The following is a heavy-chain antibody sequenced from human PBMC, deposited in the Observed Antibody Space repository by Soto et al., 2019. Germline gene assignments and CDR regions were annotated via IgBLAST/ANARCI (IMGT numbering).Heavy chain of an antibody. V-gene: IGHV1-69*13. D-gene: IGHD3-22*01. CDR2: IIPIFGTA. Sequence: ASVKVSCKASGGTFSSYAISWVRQAPGQGLEWMGGIIPIFGTANYAQKFQGRVTITADESTSTAYMELSSLRSGDTAVYYCARVGGHYYDSSGYYRPLDYWGQGTLVTVSS. CDR3: ARVGGHYYDSSGYYRPLDY. CDR1: GGTFSSYA. J-gene: IGHJ4*02.